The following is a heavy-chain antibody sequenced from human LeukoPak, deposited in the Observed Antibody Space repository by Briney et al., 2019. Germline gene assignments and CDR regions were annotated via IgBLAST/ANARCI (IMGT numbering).Heavy chain of an antibody. J-gene: IGHJ4*02. V-gene: IGHV3-23*01. D-gene: IGHD6-13*01. CDR1: GFTFSSYA. Sequence: GGSLRLSCEASGFTFSSYAMSWVRQAPGKGLEWVSVISGSSGSAYYADSVKGRLSISRDNSKNTLFLQMNSLRAEGMAVYYCARSGSSWYRFDYWGQGTLVTVSS. CDR2: ISGSSGSA. CDR3: ARSGSSWYRFDY.